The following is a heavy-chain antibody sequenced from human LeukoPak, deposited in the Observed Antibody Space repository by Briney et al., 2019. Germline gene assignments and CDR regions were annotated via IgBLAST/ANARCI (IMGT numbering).Heavy chain of an antibody. CDR2: INTDGSRT. D-gene: IGHD3-22*01. CDR3: ARGGPYYYDSSGYYYLDY. J-gene: IGHJ4*02. CDR1: GFTFSSYW. V-gene: IGHV3-74*01. Sequence: GGSLRLSCAASGFTFSSYWMHWVRQAPGKGLVWVARINTDGSRTNYADSVEGRFTISRDNAKNTLFLQMNSLRAEDTAVYYCARGGPYYYDSSGYYYLDYWGQGTLVTVSS.